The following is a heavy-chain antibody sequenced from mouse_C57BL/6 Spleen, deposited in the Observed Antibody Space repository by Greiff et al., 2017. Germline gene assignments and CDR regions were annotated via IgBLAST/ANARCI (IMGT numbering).Heavy chain of an antibody. CDR2: IYPGDGDT. D-gene: IGHD1-1*01. CDR3: AYYYGSSDFAY. J-gene: IGHJ3*01. Sequence: QVQLQQSGPELVKPGASVKISCKASGYAFSSSWMNWVKQRPGKGLEWIGRIYPGDGDTNYNGQFKGKATLTADKSSSTAYMQLSSLTSEDSAVYFCAYYYGSSDFAYWGQGTLVTVSA. CDR1: GYAFSSSW. V-gene: IGHV1-82*01.